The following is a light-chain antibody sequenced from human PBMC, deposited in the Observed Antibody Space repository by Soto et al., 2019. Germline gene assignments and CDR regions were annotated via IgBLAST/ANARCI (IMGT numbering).Light chain of an antibody. CDR3: QQYHSYPIT. J-gene: IGKJ5*01. V-gene: IGKV1D-16*01. CDR2: ATS. CDR1: QGISRW. Sequence: DIQMTQSPSSLSATVGDRVTITCRASQGISRWLVWYQQKPDKAPKSLIYATSNLQNGVPSRFSGSGSGTDFTLPINSLQPEDFATYYRQQYHSYPITFGQGTRLEIK.